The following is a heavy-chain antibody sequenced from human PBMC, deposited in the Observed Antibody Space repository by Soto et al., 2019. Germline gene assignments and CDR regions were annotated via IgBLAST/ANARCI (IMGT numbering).Heavy chain of an antibody. V-gene: IGHV4-39*01. CDR3: AKNLPRTGRFDY. CDR2: ICYSGKT. CDR1: GASITSTTYF. J-gene: IGHJ4*01. Sequence: SETLSLTCSLSGASITSTTYFWAWIRQPPGKGLEWVGNICYSGKTHYNPSLKSRTTISVDRSRNQFSLQLSSVTAADTAVYYCAKNLPRTGRFDYWGHGTVVTFSS.